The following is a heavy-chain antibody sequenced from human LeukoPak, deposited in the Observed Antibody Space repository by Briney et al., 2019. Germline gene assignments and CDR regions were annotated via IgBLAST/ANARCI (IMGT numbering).Heavy chain of an antibody. V-gene: IGHV3-21*01. CDR1: GFTFSSYS. CDR2: ISSSSSYI. J-gene: IGHJ4*02. Sequence: GGSLRLSCAASGFTFSSYSMNWVRQAPGKGLEWVSSISSSSSYIYYADPVKGRFTISRDNSKNTLYLQMNSLRPEDTAVYYCARGGYYNILTGFRGRILGFDSWGQGTLVTVSS. CDR3: ARGGYYNILTGFRGRILGFDS. D-gene: IGHD3-9*01.